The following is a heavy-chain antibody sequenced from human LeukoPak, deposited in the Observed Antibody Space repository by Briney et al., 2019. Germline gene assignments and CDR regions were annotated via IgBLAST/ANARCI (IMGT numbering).Heavy chain of an antibody. Sequence: GGSLRLSCAASGFTVTTYAMSWVRQAPGKGLEWVSGISWNSGSIGYADSVKGRFTISRDNAKNSLYLQMNSLRAEDTALYYCAKDIAVTPRSTFDYWGQGTLVTVSS. D-gene: IGHD4-17*01. J-gene: IGHJ4*02. CDR1: GFTVTTYA. CDR3: AKDIAVTPRSTFDY. V-gene: IGHV3-9*01. CDR2: ISWNSGSI.